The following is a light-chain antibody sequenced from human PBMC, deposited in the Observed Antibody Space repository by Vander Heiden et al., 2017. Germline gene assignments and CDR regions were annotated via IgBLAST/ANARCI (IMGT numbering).Light chain of an antibody. CDR3: AAWDDSLNGWV. Sequence: VLTQPPSASGTPGQRVTISCPGSSSNIGSNTVNWCQQLPGTAPKLLIYSNNQRPSGVPDRFSGSKSGTSASLAISGLQSEDEADYYCAAWDDSLNGWVFGGGTKLTVL. CDR2: SNN. V-gene: IGLV1-44*01. J-gene: IGLJ3*02. CDR1: SSNIGSNT.